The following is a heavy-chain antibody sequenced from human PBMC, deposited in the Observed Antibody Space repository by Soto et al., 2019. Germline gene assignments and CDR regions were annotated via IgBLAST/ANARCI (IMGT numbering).Heavy chain of an antibody. CDR1: GFTFSSYG. Sequence: QVQLVESGGGVVQPGRSLRLSCAASGFTFSSYGMHWVRQAPGKGLEWVAVIWYDGSNKYYADSVKGRFTISRDNSKNTLYLQMNSLRAEHTAVYYCARGGYGESSRFDPWGQGTLVTVSS. J-gene: IGHJ5*02. CDR2: IWYDGSNK. V-gene: IGHV3-33*01. D-gene: IGHD5-18*01. CDR3: ARGGYGESSRFDP.